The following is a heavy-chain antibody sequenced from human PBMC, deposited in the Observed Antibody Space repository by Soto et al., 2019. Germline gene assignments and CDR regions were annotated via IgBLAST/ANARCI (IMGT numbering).Heavy chain of an antibody. D-gene: IGHD3-10*01. J-gene: IGHJ6*03. V-gene: IGHV1-18*01. CDR1: GYTFTSYG. Sequence: GASVKVSCKASGYTFTSYGISWVRQAPGQGLEWMGWISAYNGNTNYAQKLQGRVTMTTDTSTSTAYMELRSLRSDDTAVYYFARTLHYYGSGSYYYYYMDVWGKGTTVTVSS. CDR2: ISAYNGNT. CDR3: ARTLHYYGSGSYYYYYMDV.